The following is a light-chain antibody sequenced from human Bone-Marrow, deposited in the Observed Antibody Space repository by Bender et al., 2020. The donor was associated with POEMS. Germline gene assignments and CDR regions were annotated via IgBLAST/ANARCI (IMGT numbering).Light chain of an antibody. V-gene: IGLV3-21*02. J-gene: IGLJ2*01. Sequence: SSVLTQPPSVSVAPGQTATITCGGNNIGSKSVHWYQRKPGQAPILVIFDDNDRPSGIPYRFSGSNSGSTATLTIRGVEAGDEADFYCQVCDNPSGNVVFGGGTKLTVL. CDR1: NIGSKS. CDR2: DDN. CDR3: QVCDNPSGNVV.